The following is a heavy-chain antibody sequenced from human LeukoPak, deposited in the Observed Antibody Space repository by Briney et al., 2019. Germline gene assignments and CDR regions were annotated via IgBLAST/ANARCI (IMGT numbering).Heavy chain of an antibody. CDR2: ISYDGSNK. V-gene: IGHV3-30*03. CDR1: GFTFSSYG. J-gene: IGHJ4*02. CDR3: AGAYSSSWYGGY. Sequence: PGGSLGLSCAASGFTFSSYGMHWVRQAPGKGLEWVAVISYDGSNKYYADSVKGRFTISRDNSKNTLYLQMNSLRAEDTAVYYCAGAYSSSWYGGYWGQGTLVTVSS. D-gene: IGHD6-13*01.